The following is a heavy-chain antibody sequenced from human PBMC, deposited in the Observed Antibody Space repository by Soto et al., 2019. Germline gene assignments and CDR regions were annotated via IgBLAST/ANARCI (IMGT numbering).Heavy chain of an antibody. CDR2: ISAYNGNT. Sequence: VKVSCKASGYTFTSYGISWVRQAPGQGLEWMGWISAYNGNTNYAQKLQGRVTMTTDTSTSTAYMELRSLRSDDTAVYYCAKDFIAARPYYYGMDVWGQGTTVTVSS. V-gene: IGHV1-18*01. CDR3: AKDFIAARPYYYGMDV. J-gene: IGHJ6*02. CDR1: GYTFTSYG. D-gene: IGHD6-6*01.